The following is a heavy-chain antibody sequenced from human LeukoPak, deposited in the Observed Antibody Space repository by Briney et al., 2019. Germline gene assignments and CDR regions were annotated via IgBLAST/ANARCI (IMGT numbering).Heavy chain of an antibody. CDR3: ARAYSGNYYGTYFDY. J-gene: IGHJ4*02. D-gene: IGHD1-26*01. CDR1: GYTFTSYG. Sequence: GASVKVSCKASGYTFTSYGISWVRQAPGQGLEWMGWISAYNGNTNYAQKLQDRVTMTTDTSTSTAYIELRSLRSDDTAMYYCARAYSGNYYGTYFDYWGQGTLVTVSS. V-gene: IGHV1-18*01. CDR2: ISAYNGNT.